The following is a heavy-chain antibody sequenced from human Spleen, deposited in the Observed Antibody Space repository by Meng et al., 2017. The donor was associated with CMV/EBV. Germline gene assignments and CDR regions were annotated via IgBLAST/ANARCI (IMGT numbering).Heavy chain of an antibody. Sequence: GESLKISCAASGFTVSNNYMSWVRQAPGKGLEWVAVISYDGSNKYYADSVKGRFAISRDNAKNSLYLQMNSLRIEDTAVYSCASLSGRTIVNFFEHWGQGTLVTVSS. CDR1: GFTVSNNY. D-gene: IGHD3-16*02. CDR2: ISYDGSNK. J-gene: IGHJ4*02. CDR3: ASLSGRTIVNFFEH. V-gene: IGHV3-30*09.